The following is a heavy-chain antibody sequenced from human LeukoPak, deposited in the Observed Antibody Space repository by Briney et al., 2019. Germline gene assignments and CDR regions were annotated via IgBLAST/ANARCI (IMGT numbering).Heavy chain of an antibody. CDR3: ARAVQPGVFAFDI. J-gene: IGHJ3*02. Sequence: GGSRRLSCAASGFTFSSYWMHWVRQAPGKGLVWVSRINSDGSSTSYADSVKGRFTISRDNAKNTLYLQMNSLRAEDTAVYYCARAVQPGVFAFDIWGQGTMVTVSS. V-gene: IGHV3-74*01. CDR2: INSDGSST. D-gene: IGHD1-1*01. CDR1: GFTFSSYW.